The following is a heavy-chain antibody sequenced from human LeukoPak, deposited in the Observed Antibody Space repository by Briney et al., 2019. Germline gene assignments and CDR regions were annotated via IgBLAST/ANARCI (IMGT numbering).Heavy chain of an antibody. CDR1: GFTFSSYW. CDR2: IASDGSST. CDR3: ARGRPHGNDY. J-gene: IGHJ4*02. V-gene: IGHV3-74*01. D-gene: IGHD4-23*01. Sequence: GGSLRLSCAASGFTFSSYWMNWVGQAPGKGLVWVSRIASDGSSTTYADSVKGRFSISRDNAKNTLYLQMNSLRVEDTAVYYCARGRPHGNDYWGQGTLVTVSS.